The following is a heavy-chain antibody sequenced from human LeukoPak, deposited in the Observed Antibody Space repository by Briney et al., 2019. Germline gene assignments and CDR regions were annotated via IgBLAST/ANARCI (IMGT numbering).Heavy chain of an antibody. CDR2: ISTSSNTI. Sequence: PGGSLRLSCAASGFTFSSYSMNWVRQAPGKGLEWVSYISTSSNTIYYADSVKGRFTISRDNAENSLFLQMNSLRAEDTAVYYCASLGSPGDYWGQGTLVTVSS. CDR1: GFTFSSYS. D-gene: IGHD3-16*02. CDR3: ASLGSPGDY. J-gene: IGHJ4*02. V-gene: IGHV3-48*04.